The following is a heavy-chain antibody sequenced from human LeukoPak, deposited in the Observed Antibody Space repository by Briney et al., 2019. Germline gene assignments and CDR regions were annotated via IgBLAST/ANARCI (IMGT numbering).Heavy chain of an antibody. Sequence: GALRLSCAGSGCTFSSYSMNWVRQAPGKGLEWVSSISSSSSYIYYADSVKGRFTISRDNAKNSLYLQMNSLRAEDTAVYYCARPVAYDSSGYYPDPIDYWGQGTLVTVSS. D-gene: IGHD3-22*01. CDR2: ISSSSSYI. V-gene: IGHV3-21*01. CDR1: GCTFSSYS. J-gene: IGHJ4*02. CDR3: ARPVAYDSSGYYPDPIDY.